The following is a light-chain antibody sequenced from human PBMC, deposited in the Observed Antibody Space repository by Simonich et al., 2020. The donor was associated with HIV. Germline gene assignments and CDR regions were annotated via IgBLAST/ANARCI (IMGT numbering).Light chain of an antibody. CDR3: QQRSNWPPIT. CDR2: DAS. CDR1: QSISRSY. Sequence: EIVMTQSPATLSVSPGARATLSCRASQSISRSYLAWYQQRPGLAPRLLIYDASTRSAGIPARFRGSGSGTDFTLTISSLEPEDFAVYYCQQRSNWPPITFGQGTRLEIK. J-gene: IGKJ5*01. V-gene: IGKV3D-20*02.